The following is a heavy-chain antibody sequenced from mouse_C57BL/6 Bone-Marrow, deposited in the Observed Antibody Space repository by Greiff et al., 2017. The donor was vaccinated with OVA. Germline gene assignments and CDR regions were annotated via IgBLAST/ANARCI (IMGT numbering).Heavy chain of an antibody. CDR2: IYPGSGST. J-gene: IGHJ1*03. V-gene: IGHV1-55*01. Sequence: QVQLQQPGAELVKPGASVKMSCTASGFTFTSYWITWVKQRPGQGLEWIGDIYPGSGSTNYNEKFKSKATLTVDTSSSTAYMQLSNLTSEDSAVYYCAIYSNYWYIDDWGTGTTVTVSS. D-gene: IGHD2-5*01. CDR1: GFTFTSYW. CDR3: AIYSNYWYIDD.